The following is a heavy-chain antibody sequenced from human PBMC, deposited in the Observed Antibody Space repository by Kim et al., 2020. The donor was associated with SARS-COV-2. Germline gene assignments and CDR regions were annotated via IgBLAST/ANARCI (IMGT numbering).Heavy chain of an antibody. D-gene: IGHD3-10*01. J-gene: IGHJ4*02. V-gene: IGHV4-59*01. CDR3: ARSLNYYGSGSYPGYFDY. Sequence: LKSRVTTSVDTSKNQFSLKLSSVTAADTAVYYCARSLNYYGSGSYPGYFDYWGQGTLVTVSS.